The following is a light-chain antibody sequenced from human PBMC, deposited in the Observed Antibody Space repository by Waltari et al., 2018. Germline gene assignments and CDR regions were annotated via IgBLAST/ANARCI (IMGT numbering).Light chain of an antibody. CDR1: SSNLGAGYD. J-gene: IGLJ3*02. Sequence: QSVLTQPPSVSGAPGQRVTISCTGSSSNLGAGYDVHWYQHFPGAGPNLIIYSDTHRPSGVPDRFSGSKSGTSASLAVTGLQADDEADYYCQSYDRSLSGSVFGGGTKLTVL. CDR2: SDT. V-gene: IGLV1-40*01. CDR3: QSYDRSLSGSV.